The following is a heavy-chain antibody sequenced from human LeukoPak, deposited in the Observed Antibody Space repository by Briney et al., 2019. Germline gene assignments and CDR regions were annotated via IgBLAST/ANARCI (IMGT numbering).Heavy chain of an antibody. V-gene: IGHV4-61*02. CDR2: IYTSGST. CDR1: GGSISSGSYY. CDR3: ARAEGATISGRVDAFDI. D-gene: IGHD1-26*01. Sequence: PSETLSLTCTVSGGSISSGSYYWSWIRQPAGKGLEWIGRIYTSGSTNYNPSLKSRVTISVDTSKNQFSLKLSSVTAADTAVYYCARAEGATISGRVDAFDIWGQGTMVTVSS. J-gene: IGHJ3*02.